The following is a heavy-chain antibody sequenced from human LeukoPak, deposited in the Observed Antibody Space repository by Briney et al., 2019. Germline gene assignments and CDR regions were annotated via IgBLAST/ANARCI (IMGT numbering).Heavy chain of an antibody. CDR3: TRARDYGDYDPWGYFDY. CDR1: GFTFGDYA. Sequence: GGSLRLSCTASGFTFGDYAMSWVRQAPGKGLEWVGFIRSKAYGGTTEYAASVKGRFTISRDDSKSIAYLQMNSMKTEDTAVYYCTRARDYGDYDPWGYFDYWGQGTLVTVSS. CDR2: IRSKAYGGTT. D-gene: IGHD4-17*01. J-gene: IGHJ4*02. V-gene: IGHV3-49*04.